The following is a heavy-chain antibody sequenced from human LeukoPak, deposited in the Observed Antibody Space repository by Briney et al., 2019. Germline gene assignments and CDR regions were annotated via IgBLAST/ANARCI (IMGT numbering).Heavy chain of an antibody. Sequence: GASVTVSCTASGYAFTSYYMHWVRQAPGQGLEWMGIINPSGGSTSYAQKFQGRVTMTRDTSTSTVYMELSSLRSEDTAVYYCARDSGWFDPWGQGTLVTVSS. CDR3: ARDSGWFDP. V-gene: IGHV1-46*01. J-gene: IGHJ5*02. CDR1: GYAFTSYY. CDR2: INPSGGST.